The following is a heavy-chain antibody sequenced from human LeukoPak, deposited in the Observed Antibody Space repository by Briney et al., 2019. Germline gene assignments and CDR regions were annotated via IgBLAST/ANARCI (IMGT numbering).Heavy chain of an antibody. J-gene: IGHJ4*02. V-gene: IGHV3-21*01. CDR2: ISSSSSYI. Sequence: GGSLRLSCAASGFTFSSYSMNWVRQAPGKGLEWVSSISSSSSYIYYADSVKGRFTISRDNAKNSLYLQMNSLRAEDTAVYYCARDLSGVSIAARAQYLDYWGQGTLVTVSS. D-gene: IGHD6-6*01. CDR1: GFTFSSYS. CDR3: ARDLSGVSIAARAQYLDY.